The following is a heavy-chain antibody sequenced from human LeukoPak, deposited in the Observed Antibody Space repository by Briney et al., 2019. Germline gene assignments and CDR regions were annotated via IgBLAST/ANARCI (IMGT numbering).Heavy chain of an antibody. J-gene: IGHJ4*02. D-gene: IGHD4-17*01. CDR1: GGSFSGYY. V-gene: IGHV4-34*01. CDR3: ARDSYGYFDY. Sequence: SETLSLTCAVYGGSFSGYYWSWIRQPPGKGLEWIGETNHSGSTNYNPSLKSRVTISVDTSKNQFSLKLSSVTAADTAVYYCARDSYGYFDYWGQGTLVTVSS. CDR2: TNHSGST.